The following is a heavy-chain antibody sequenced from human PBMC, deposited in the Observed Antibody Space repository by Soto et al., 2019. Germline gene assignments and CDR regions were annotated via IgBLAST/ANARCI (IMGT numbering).Heavy chain of an antibody. CDR1: KLTVGSSY. CDR2: VSMDSDTI. J-gene: IGHJ6*02. D-gene: IGHD3-3*01. Sequence: GGSLRLSCAASKLTVGSSYMTWVRQAPGKGLEWIAYVSMDSDTIHYADSVKGRFTISRDDPENSLYLQMNSLRDEDTATYYCARLYYDYVWGQGTTVTVSS. V-gene: IGHV3-48*02. CDR3: ARLYYDYV.